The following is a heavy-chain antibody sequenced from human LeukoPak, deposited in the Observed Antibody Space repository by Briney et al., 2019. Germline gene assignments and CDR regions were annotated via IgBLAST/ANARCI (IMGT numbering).Heavy chain of an antibody. CDR2: INPNSGGT. D-gene: IGHD3-3*01. Sequence: ASVTVSCKASGYTFTGYYMHWVRQAPGQGLEWMGRINPNSGGTNCAQKFQGRVTMTRDTSISTAYMELSRLRSDDTAVYYCASLRITIFGVDYWGQGTLVTVSS. CDR1: GYTFTGYY. J-gene: IGHJ4*02. CDR3: ASLRITIFGVDY. V-gene: IGHV1-2*06.